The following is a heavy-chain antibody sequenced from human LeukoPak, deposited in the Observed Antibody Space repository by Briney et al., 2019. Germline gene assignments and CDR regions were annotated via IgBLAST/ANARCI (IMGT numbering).Heavy chain of an antibody. J-gene: IGHJ5*02. V-gene: IGHV7-4-1*02. D-gene: IGHD5-12*01. CDR3: ARGQVDSYGGYGAFDP. Sequence: ASVKVSCKASGYTFTSYYMHWVRQAPGQGLEWMGWINTNTGNPTYAQGFTGRFVFSLDTSVSTAYLQISSLKAEDTAVYYCARGQVDSYGGYGAFDPWGQGTLVTVSS. CDR1: GYTFTSYY. CDR2: INTNTGNP.